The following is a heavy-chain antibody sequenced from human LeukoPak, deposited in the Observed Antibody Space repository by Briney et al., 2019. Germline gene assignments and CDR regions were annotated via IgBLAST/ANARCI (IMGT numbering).Heavy chain of an antibody. CDR2: IKQDGSEE. Sequence: PGGSLRLSCAASGFTFSSYWMSWVRQAPGKGLEWVANIKQDGSEEYYVDSVKGRFTISRDNAKNSLYLQMNSLRAEDTAVYYCARDLPIVVVPAAIWFDPWGQGTLVTVSS. V-gene: IGHV3-7*01. D-gene: IGHD2-2*01. J-gene: IGHJ5*02. CDR3: ARDLPIVVVPAAIWFDP. CDR1: GFTFSSYW.